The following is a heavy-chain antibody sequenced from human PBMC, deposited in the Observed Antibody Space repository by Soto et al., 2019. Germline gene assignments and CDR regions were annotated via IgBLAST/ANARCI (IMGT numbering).Heavy chain of an antibody. J-gene: IGHJ6*02. CDR3: AKDRGGRAIFGVVIIDGMDV. V-gene: IGHV3-23*01. CDR2: TTGSGGST. CDR1: GFTFSTYA. Sequence: LRLSCAASGFTFSTYAMNWVRQAPGKGLEWVSATTGSGGSTYYADSVKGRFTISRDNSKNTLYLQMNSLRAEDTAEYFCAKDRGGRAIFGVVIIDGMDVWGQGTTVTVSS. D-gene: IGHD3-3*01.